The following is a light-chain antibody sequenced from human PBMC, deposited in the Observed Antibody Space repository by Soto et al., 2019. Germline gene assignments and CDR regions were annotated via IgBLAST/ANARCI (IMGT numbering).Light chain of an antibody. CDR1: RSNIGAGYD. Sequence: QSVLTQPPSVSGAPGQSITLACTGSRSNIGAGYDVHWYQQKPGTAPKLLIYTTSHRPSGVPDRFSGSKSGSSASLAITGLQPEDEADYYCQTYDKSLSGSYIFGTGTKVTVL. J-gene: IGLJ1*01. CDR2: TTS. CDR3: QTYDKSLSGSYI. V-gene: IGLV1-40*01.